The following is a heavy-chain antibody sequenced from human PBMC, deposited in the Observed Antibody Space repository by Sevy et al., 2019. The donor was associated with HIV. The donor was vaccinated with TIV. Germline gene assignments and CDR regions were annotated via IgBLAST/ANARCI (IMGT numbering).Heavy chain of an antibody. V-gene: IGHV3-33*01. J-gene: IGHJ4*02. CDR2: IWFDGAYQ. CDR1: GFTFSNYA. D-gene: IGHD3-22*01. CDR3: ARWGYYYDNAAYYALDS. Sequence: GGSLRLSCAATGFTFSNYAMHWVRQAPGKGMEWVAIIWFDGAYQYHGDSVKGRFTISRDNSKNTLYLQMNNVRVEDTAVYYCARWGYYYDNAAYYALDSWGQGTLVTVSS.